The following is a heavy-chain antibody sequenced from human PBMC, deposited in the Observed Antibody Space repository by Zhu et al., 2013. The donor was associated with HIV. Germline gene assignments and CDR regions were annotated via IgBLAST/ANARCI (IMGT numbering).Heavy chain of an antibody. CDR2: INSNSGGT. D-gene: IGHD3-10*01. V-gene: IGHV1-2*02. Sequence: QVQLVQSGAEVKKPGASVKVSCKASGYTFTGYYIHWVRQAPGQGLEWMGWINSNSGGTYYAQRFQGRVTMTRDTSISTAYMELSRLRSDDTAVYYCARVRGEGDGAYYYHYMDVWGKGTTVTVSS. J-gene: IGHJ6*03. CDR1: GYTFTGYY. CDR3: ARVRGEGDGAYYYHYMDV.